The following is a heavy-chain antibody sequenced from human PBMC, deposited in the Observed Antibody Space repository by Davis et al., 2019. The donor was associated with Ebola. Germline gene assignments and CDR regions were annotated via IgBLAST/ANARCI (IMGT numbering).Heavy chain of an antibody. CDR2: IRYDGSNK. CDR3: ATSYFTVTTLY. Sequence: GESLKISCAASGFTFSSYAMHWVRQAPGKGLEWMAFIRYDGSNKYYADSVKGRFTISRDNSKNTLYLHINSLSAEDTAIYYCATSYFTVTTLYWGQGTLVTVSS. D-gene: IGHD4-17*01. CDR1: GFTFSSYA. J-gene: IGHJ4*02. V-gene: IGHV3-30*02.